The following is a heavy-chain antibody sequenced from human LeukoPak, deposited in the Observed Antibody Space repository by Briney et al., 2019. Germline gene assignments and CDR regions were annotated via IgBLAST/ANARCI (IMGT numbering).Heavy chain of an antibody. J-gene: IGHJ3*02. CDR1: GGSISSYY. V-gene: IGHV4-59*01. D-gene: IGHD3-10*01. Sequence: SETLSLTCTVSGGSISSYYWSWIRQPPGKGLEWIGYIYYSGSTNYNPSLKSRVTISVDTSKNQFSLKLSSVTAADTAVYYCARSLYGGWRGYGSGSYLSAFDIWGQGTMVTVSS. CDR2: IYYSGST. CDR3: ARSLYGGWRGYGSGSYLSAFDI.